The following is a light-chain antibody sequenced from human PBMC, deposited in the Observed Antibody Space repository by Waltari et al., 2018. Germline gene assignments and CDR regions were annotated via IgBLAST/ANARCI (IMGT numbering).Light chain of an antibody. Sequence: QSVLTQPPSATGTPGQTVTITCSGTTSNLRGNFVFWYQQLPRSAPKLVRSWNTQRHSGVPDRFAGAKSGTSASRAISGLRSEDEADYFCASWDDNLSAPVFGGGTKLTVL. CDR1: TSNLRGNF. J-gene: IGLJ3*02. CDR2: WNT. V-gene: IGLV1-47*01. CDR3: ASWDDNLSAPV.